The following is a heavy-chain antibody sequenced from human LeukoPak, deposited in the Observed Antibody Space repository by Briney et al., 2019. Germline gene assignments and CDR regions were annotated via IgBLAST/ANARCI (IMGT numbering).Heavy chain of an antibody. CDR3: ARGPVMEVTPWFDP. V-gene: IGHV7-4-1*02. CDR2: INTNTGNP. CDR1: GYTINSYA. J-gene: IGHJ5*02. Sequence: ASVKVSCKASGYTINSYAMNWVRQAPGQGLEWMAWINTNTGNPTYVQGFTGRFVFSLDTSVSTAYLQISSLKAEDTAVYYCARGPVMEVTPWFDPWGQGTLVTVSS. D-gene: IGHD2-21*02.